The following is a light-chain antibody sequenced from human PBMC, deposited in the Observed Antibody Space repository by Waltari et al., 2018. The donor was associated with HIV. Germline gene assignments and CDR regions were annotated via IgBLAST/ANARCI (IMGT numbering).Light chain of an antibody. Sequence: DIVMTQSPDSLAVSLGERATINCKSSQSIFYNSNNKNYLAWYQQKPGQPPKLLIYWASTRESRVPDRFSGSGSGTYFTLTISSLQAEDVAVYYCQQYFTSPVTFGQGTKLEIK. CDR2: WAS. CDR3: QQYFTSPVT. V-gene: IGKV4-1*01. CDR1: QSIFYNSNNKNY. J-gene: IGKJ2*01.